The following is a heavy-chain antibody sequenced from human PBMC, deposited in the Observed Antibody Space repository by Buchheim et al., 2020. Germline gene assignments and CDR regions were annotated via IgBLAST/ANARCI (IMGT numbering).Heavy chain of an antibody. CDR2: IYYSVST. Sequence: QVQLQESGPGLVKPSETLSLTCTVSGVSISSYYWSWIRQPPGKGLEWIGYIYYSVSTNYNPSLKSRVTISVDTSKNHFSLKLSSVTAADTAVYYCARRGIHSRSDWYFDLWGRGTL. V-gene: IGHV4-59*01. CDR1: GVSISSYY. J-gene: IGHJ2*01. CDR3: ARRGIHSRSDWYFDL. D-gene: IGHD1-26*01.